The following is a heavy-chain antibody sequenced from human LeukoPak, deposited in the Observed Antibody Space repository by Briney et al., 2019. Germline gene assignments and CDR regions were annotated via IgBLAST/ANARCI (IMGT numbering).Heavy chain of an antibody. D-gene: IGHD2-15*01. Sequence: GGSLRLSCAASGFTVSSNYMSWVRQAPGKGLEWVSVIYSGGSTYYADSVKGRFTISRDNSKNTLFLQMNNLRAEDTAVYYCAKDKTRSGRSFFDYWGQGTLVTVSS. V-gene: IGHV3-66*01. CDR2: IYSGGST. CDR1: GFTVSSNY. J-gene: IGHJ4*02. CDR3: AKDKTRSGRSFFDY.